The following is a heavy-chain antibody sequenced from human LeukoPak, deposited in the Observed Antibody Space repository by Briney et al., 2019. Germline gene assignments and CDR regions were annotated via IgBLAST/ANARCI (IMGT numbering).Heavy chain of an antibody. J-gene: IGHJ1*01. V-gene: IGHV4-4*09. CDR1: GGSISSYY. D-gene: IGHD3-22*01. CDR3: ARLTPRDSSGYYSGYFQH. Sequence: PSETLSLTCTVSGGSISSYYWSWIRQPPGKGLEWIGYIYTSGSTNYNPSLKSRVTISVDTSKNQFSLKLNSVTAADTAVYYCARLTPRDSSGYYSGYFQHWGQGTLVTVSS. CDR2: IYTSGST.